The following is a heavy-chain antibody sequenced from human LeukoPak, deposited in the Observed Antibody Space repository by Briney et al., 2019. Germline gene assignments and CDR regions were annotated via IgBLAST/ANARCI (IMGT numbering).Heavy chain of an antibody. V-gene: IGHV4-59*01. CDR1: GGSFSGYY. Sequence: SETLSLTCAVYGGSFSGYYWSWIRQPPGKGLEWIGYIYYSGSTNYNPSLKSRVTISVDTSKNQFSLKLSSVTAADTAVYYCARAQKEVLIDYWGQGTLVTVSS. D-gene: IGHD4/OR15-4a*01. J-gene: IGHJ4*02. CDR3: ARAQKEVLIDY. CDR2: IYYSGST.